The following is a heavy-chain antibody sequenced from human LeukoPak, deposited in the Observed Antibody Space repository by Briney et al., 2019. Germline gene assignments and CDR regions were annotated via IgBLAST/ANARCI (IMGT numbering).Heavy chain of an antibody. CDR2: IIPIFGTA. D-gene: IGHD3-3*01. J-gene: IGHJ4*01. V-gene: IGHV1-69*01. Sequence: SVKVSCKASGGTFSSYAISWARQAPGQGLEWMGGIIPIFGTANYAQKFQGRVTITADESTSTAYMELSSLRSEDTAVYYCARGYDFHYGGDYWGHGTLVTVSS. CDR3: ARGYDFHYGGDY. CDR1: GGTFSSYA.